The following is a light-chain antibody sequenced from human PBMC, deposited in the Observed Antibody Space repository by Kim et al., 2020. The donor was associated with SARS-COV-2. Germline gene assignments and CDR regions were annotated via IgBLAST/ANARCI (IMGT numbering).Light chain of an antibody. CDR2: VVS. V-gene: IGLV2-14*03. Sequence: GQSMTNSNTGTSSHVGIYNNVSSYHQHLGEALKLMIYVVSNRPSGVSNRFSGSKSVNAASLTISVLQAEDDSDYYCSSYTSSSTRVVGGWIELTVL. CDR3: SSYTSSSTRV. J-gene: IGLJ3*02. CDR1: SSHVGIYNN.